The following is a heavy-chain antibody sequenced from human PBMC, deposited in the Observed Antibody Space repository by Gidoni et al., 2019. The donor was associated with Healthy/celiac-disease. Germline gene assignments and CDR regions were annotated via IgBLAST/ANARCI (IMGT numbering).Heavy chain of an antibody. Sequence: EVQLVESGGGLVKPGGSLRLSCAPSGSPFSSYSMNWVRQAPGKGLEWVSSISSSSSYIYYADSVKGRFTISRDNAKNSLYLQMNSLRAEDTAVYYCARRTGKNGYFQHWGQGTLVTVSS. V-gene: IGHV3-21*01. CDR2: ISSSSSYI. CDR1: GSPFSSYS. D-gene: IGHD1-1*01. CDR3: ARRTGKNGYFQH. J-gene: IGHJ1*01.